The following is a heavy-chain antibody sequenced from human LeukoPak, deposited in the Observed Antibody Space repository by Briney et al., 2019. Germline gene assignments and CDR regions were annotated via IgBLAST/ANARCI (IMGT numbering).Heavy chain of an antibody. CDR2: ISGSGGST. J-gene: IGHJ4*02. Sequence: GGSLGLSCAASGFTFSNYAMNWVRQAPGRGLEWVSAISGSGGSTYYADSVKGRFTISRDNSKNTLYLQMNSLRAEDTAVYYCAKDLAGSGSYSFDYWGQGTLVTVSS. CDR3: AKDLAGSGSYSFDY. CDR1: GFTFSNYA. V-gene: IGHV3-23*01. D-gene: IGHD1-26*01.